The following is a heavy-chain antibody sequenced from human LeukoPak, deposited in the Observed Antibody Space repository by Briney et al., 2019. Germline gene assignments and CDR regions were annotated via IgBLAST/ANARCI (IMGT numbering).Heavy chain of an antibody. CDR2: ISGSAHKI. CDR1: GITFSNYA. Sequence: GGSLRLSCVASGITFSNYAVSWVRQAPEKGLDWVSVISGSAHKIRYADSVKGRLTISRDNSENIVYLQMNNLRAEDTAVYYCAGRVTGYSSGYVYWGQGTLVTVSS. V-gene: IGHV3-23*01. J-gene: IGHJ4*02. CDR3: AGRVTGYSSGYVY. D-gene: IGHD5-18*01.